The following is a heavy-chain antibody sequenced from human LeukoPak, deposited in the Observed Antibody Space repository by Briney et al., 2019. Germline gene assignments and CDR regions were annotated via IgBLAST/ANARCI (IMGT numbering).Heavy chain of an antibody. J-gene: IGHJ1*01. V-gene: IGHV3-7*03. CDR3: AKDRDYYDSSGYYYVEYFQH. CDR1: GFTFSSYW. CDR2: LKQDGSEK. D-gene: IGHD3-22*01. Sequence: GGSLRLSCAASGFTFSSYWMSWVRQAPGKGLEWVANLKQDGSEKNYVDSVKGRFTISRDNAKNSLYLQMSSLRAEDTAVYYCAKDRDYYDSSGYYYVEYFQHWGQGTLVTVSS.